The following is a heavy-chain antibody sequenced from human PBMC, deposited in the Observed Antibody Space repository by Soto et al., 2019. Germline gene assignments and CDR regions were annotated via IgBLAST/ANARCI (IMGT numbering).Heavy chain of an antibody. CDR3: ARGITIFGVVIKSRFDP. Sequence: SETLSLTCTVSGGSISSYYWSWIRQPAGKGLEWIGRIYTSGSTNYNPSLKSRVTMSVDTSKNQFSPKLSSVTAADTAVYYCARGITIFGVVIKSRFDPWGQGTLVTVSS. CDR2: IYTSGST. V-gene: IGHV4-4*07. D-gene: IGHD3-3*01. J-gene: IGHJ5*02. CDR1: GGSISSYY.